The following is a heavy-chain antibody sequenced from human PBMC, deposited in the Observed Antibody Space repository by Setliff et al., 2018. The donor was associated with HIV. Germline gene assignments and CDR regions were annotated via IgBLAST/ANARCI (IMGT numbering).Heavy chain of an antibody. Sequence: SVKVSCKASGGTFSNSGISWVRQAPGQGLEWMGRVLPLFGTVSYAQKFQGRVTITADESTSTAYMELSSLRSEDTAVYYCARGMYSSGWYDAFDIWGQGTMVTVSS. J-gene: IGHJ3*02. CDR1: GGTFSNSG. CDR2: VLPLFGTV. D-gene: IGHD6-19*01. CDR3: ARGMYSSGWYDAFDI. V-gene: IGHV1-69*13.